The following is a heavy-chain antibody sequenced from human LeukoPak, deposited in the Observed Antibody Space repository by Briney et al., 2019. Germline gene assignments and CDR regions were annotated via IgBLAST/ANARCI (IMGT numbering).Heavy chain of an antibody. CDR1: GGSFGAYY. J-gene: IGHJ4*02. V-gene: IGHV4-34*01. CDR3: ARVSYSFGYFDY. D-gene: IGHD5-18*01. Sequence: SETLSLTCAVYGGSFGAYYWSWIRQPPGKGLEWIGEINHSGSTNYNPSLKSRVTISVDTSKNQFSLNLSSVTAADTAVYYCARVSYSFGYFDYWGQGTLVTVSS. CDR2: INHSGST.